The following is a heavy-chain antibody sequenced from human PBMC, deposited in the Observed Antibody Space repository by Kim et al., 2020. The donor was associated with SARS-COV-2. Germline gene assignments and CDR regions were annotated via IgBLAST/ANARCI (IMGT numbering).Heavy chain of an antibody. CDR3: GAYDGLDV. V-gene: IGHV3-15*01. CDR1: GFTFSSAW. J-gene: IGHJ6*02. Sequence: GGSLRLSCAASGFTFSSAWTSWVRQAPGKGLQWVGRIKMKTDGETTDYAEPVKGRFTISRDDSKNTLYLQMNSLKTEDAAVYYCGAYDGLDVWGQGTTVT. CDR2: IKMKTDGETT.